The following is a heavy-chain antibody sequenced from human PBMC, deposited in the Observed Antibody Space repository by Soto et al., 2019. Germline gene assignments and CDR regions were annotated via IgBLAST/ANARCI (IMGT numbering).Heavy chain of an antibody. CDR1: RFTFSSDS. V-gene: IGHV3-21*01. J-gene: IGHJ4*02. D-gene: IGHD2-2*01. CDR3: ARDHCSSTSCYSP. Sequence: EVQLVESGGGLVKPGGSLRLSCAASRFTFSSDSMNWVRQAPGKGLEWVSSISSSSSYIYYADSVKGRFAISRDNAKNALYLQMNSLRAVDTAVYYCARDHCSSTSCYSPGGQGTLVTVSS. CDR2: ISSSSSYI.